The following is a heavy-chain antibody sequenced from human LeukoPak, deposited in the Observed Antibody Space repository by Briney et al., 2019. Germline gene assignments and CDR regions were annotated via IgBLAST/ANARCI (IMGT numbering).Heavy chain of an antibody. V-gene: IGHV3-53*01. CDR3: ARKCESGSYLDY. J-gene: IGHJ4*02. Sequence: GSLRLSCAASGFTFSSYAMSWVRQAPGKGLEWVSVIYSGGSTYYADSVKGRFTISRDNSKNTLYLQMNSLRAEDTAVYYCARKCESGSYLDYWGQGTLVTVSS. D-gene: IGHD1-26*01. CDR1: GFTFSSYA. CDR2: IYSGGST.